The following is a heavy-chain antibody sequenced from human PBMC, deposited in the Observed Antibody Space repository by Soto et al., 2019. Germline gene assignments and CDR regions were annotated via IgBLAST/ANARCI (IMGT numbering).Heavy chain of an antibody. D-gene: IGHD2-15*01. CDR3: ARDDCNGGSCDGGHYLDL. V-gene: IGHV1-18*01. Sequence: QVQLVQSGPEVKKAGASVKVSCTAPTDYIFLAYGFDWVRQAPGQGLEWMGWISPKFGRTNYARTLQDRFTMTTDVSTKSVSMELRDLRSDDTAVYYCARDDCNGGSCDGGHYLDLWGRGPPISVSS. J-gene: IGHJ2*01. CDR1: DYIFLAYG. CDR2: ISPKFGRT.